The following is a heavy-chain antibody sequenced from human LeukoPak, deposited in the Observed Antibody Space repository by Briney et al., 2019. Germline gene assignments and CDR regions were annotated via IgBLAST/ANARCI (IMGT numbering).Heavy chain of an antibody. Sequence: GGSLRLSCAVSGFRFDDYSMHWVRQPPGKGLEWVSLISGDSSIIDYADSVKGRFTISRDNRKNSLYLQMSSLRIEDTALYYCAKDGYYDSSGYSWGQGTPVTVSS. CDR1: GFRFDDYS. CDR2: ISGDSSII. CDR3: AKDGYYDSSGYS. J-gene: IGHJ4*02. D-gene: IGHD3-22*01. V-gene: IGHV3-43*02.